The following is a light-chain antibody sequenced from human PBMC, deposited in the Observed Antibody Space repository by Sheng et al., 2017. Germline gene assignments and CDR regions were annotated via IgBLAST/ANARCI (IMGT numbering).Light chain of an antibody. V-gene: IGKV3-15*01. CDR1: QNINNN. CDR3: QQYNNWPRT. J-gene: IGKJ5*01. Sequence: EIVMTQSPATLSVSPGERATLSCRASQNINNNLAWYQQKPGQPPSLLVYGASTRATGIPARFSGSGSETEFTLSISSLQSGDFAVYYCQQYNNWPRTFGQGTRLEIK. CDR2: GAS.